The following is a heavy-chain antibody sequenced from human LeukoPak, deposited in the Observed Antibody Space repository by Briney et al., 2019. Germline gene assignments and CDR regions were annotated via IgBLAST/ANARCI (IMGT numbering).Heavy chain of an antibody. CDR2: MNPNSGNT. V-gene: IGHV1-8*01. D-gene: IGHD3-9*01. J-gene: IGHJ4*02. Sequence: GASVKVSCKASGYTFTSYDINWVRQATGQGLEWMGWMNPNSGNTGYTQKFQGRLTITRSTSTNTAYMELSSLRSGDTAVYFCARGASRSFDLWGQGTLITVSS. CDR1: GYTFTSYD. CDR3: ARGASRSFDL.